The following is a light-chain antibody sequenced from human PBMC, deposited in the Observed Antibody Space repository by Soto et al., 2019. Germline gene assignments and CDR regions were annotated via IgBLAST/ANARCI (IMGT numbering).Light chain of an antibody. CDR2: DAS. CDR3: QQSSTTLYT. Sequence: DIQMTQSPSSLSASVGDRVTITCRASQSISSNLSWYQQKPGKAPQLLIYDASSLQSGVPSRFSGSGSGTDFTLTISSLQPEDFAFYYCQQSSTTLYTFGQGTNLELK. V-gene: IGKV1-39*01. J-gene: IGKJ2*01. CDR1: QSISSN.